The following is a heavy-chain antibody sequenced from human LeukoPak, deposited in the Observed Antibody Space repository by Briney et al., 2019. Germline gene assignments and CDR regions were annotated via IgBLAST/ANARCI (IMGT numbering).Heavy chain of an antibody. V-gene: IGHV4-34*01. CDR1: GGSFSGYY. J-gene: IGHJ6*03. Sequence: SETLSLTCAVYGGSFSGYYWSWIRQPPGKGLEWIGEINHSGSTNYDPSLKSRVTISVDTSKNQFSLKLSSVTAADTAVYYCARGYSKKRGYYYYYMDVWGKGTTVTVSS. D-gene: IGHD4-11*01. CDR3: ARGYSKKRGYYYYYMDV. CDR2: INHSGST.